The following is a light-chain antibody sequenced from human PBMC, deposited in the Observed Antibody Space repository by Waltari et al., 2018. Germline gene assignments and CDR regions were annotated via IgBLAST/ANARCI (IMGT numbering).Light chain of an antibody. V-gene: IGLV2-14*01. J-gene: IGLJ2*01. Sequence: QSALTQPASVSGSPGQSITISCTGTSSDVGASNYVSWYQQSPGKAPKLIIFDVEKRPSGVSDRFSGSKSGNTASLTISGLQAEDEADYYCSSSTNRNTFFGGGTKLTVL. CDR2: DVE. CDR3: SSSTNRNTF. CDR1: SSDVGASNY.